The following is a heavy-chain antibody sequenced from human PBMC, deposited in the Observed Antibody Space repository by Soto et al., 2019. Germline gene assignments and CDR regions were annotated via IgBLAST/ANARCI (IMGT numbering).Heavy chain of an antibody. J-gene: IGHJ6*02. CDR1: GFTFSSYA. CDR2: ISYDGSNK. Sequence: GGSLRLSCAASGFTFSSYAMHWVRQAPGKGLEWVAVISYDGSNKYYADSVKGRFTISRDNSKNTLYLQVNSLRAEDTAVYYCARGPEWWPVSLNYYYGMDVWGQGTTVTVSS. CDR3: ARGPEWWPVSLNYYYGMDV. V-gene: IGHV3-30-3*01. D-gene: IGHD2-15*01.